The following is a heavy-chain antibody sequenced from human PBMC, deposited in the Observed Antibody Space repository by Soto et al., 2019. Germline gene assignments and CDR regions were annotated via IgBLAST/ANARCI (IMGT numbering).Heavy chain of an antibody. D-gene: IGHD3-3*01. CDR1: GGSIATNGYY. V-gene: IGHV4-31*03. CDR2: IYYSGST. Sequence: PSETLSLTCTVSGGSIATNGYYWGWLRQHPGKGLEWIGNIYYSGSTYYNPSLKSRVTISIDTSKNQFSLKLSSVTAADTAVYYCATFDFESGNWFDAWGQGTLVTVSS. CDR3: ATFDFESGNWFDA. J-gene: IGHJ5*02.